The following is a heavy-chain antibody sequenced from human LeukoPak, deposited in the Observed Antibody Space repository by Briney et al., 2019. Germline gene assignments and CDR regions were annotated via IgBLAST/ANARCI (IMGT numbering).Heavy chain of an antibody. Sequence: GGSLRLSCAASGFTFSSYAMSWVRQAPGKGLEWVSAISGSGGSTYYADSVKGRFTISRDNSKNTLYLQMNSLRAEDTAVYYCAKDPFSGFGRNDDYWGQGTLVTVSS. CDR1: GFTFSSYA. CDR3: AKDPFSGFGRNDDY. V-gene: IGHV3-23*01. D-gene: IGHD3-10*01. J-gene: IGHJ4*02. CDR2: ISGSGGST.